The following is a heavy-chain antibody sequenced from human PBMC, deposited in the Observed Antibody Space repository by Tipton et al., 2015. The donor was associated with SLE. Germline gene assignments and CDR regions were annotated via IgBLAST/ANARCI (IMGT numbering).Heavy chain of an antibody. D-gene: IGHD3-22*01. CDR2: IYTSGST. V-gene: IGHV4-61*02. Sequence: TLSLTCTVSGGSISSGSYYWSWIRQPAGKGLEWIGRIYTSGSTNYNPSLKSRVTISVDTSKNQFSLKLSSVTAADTAVYYCARGVLQYYYDSSGYYPYWGQGTLVTVSS. CDR3: ARGVLQYYYDSSGYYPY. CDR1: GGSISSGSYY. J-gene: IGHJ4*02.